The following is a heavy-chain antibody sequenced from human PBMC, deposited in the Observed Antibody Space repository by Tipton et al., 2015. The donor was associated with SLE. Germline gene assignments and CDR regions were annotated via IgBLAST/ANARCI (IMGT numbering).Heavy chain of an antibody. CDR1: GFTVSSNF. CDR3: AKDGGSYQGEFDY. J-gene: IGHJ4*02. D-gene: IGHD1-26*01. Sequence: SLRLSCAASGFTVSSNFMTWVRQAPEKGLEWVAFIYGGGSTQYSDSVKGRFTISRDNSKNTLYLQMNSLRAEDTAVYYCAKDGGSYQGEFDYWGQGTLVTVSS. V-gene: IGHV3-66*01. CDR2: IYGGGST.